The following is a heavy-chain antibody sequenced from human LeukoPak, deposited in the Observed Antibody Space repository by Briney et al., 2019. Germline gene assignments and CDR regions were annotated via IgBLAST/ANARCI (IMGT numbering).Heavy chain of an antibody. CDR1: GFTFSSYW. Sequence: GGSLRLSCAVSGFTFSSYWMHWVRQAPGKGLVWVSRIDRDGSRINYADSVKGRFTISRDNGKNTLFLQMNSLRAEDAAVYYCAKWKYSNSGIDDYWGQGTLVTVSS. V-gene: IGHV3-74*01. CDR3: AKWKYSNSGIDDY. J-gene: IGHJ4*02. D-gene: IGHD6-6*01. CDR2: IDRDGSRI.